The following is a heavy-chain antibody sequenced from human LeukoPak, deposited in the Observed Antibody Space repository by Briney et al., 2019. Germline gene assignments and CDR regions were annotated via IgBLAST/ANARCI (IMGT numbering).Heavy chain of an antibody. J-gene: IGHJ5*02. CDR1: GFPFSTYA. CDR2: ISGSGGST. Sequence: GGSLRLSCAASGFPFSTYAMSWVRQAPGKGLEWVSAISGSGGSTYYADSVKGRFTISRDNSKNTLYLQMNSLRAEDTAVYYCAKDGGGELLGWFDPWGQGTLVTVSS. CDR3: AKDGGGELLGWFDP. V-gene: IGHV3-23*01. D-gene: IGHD1-26*01.